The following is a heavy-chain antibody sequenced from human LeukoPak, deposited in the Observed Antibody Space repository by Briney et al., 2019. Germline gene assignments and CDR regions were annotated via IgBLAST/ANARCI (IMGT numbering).Heavy chain of an antibody. V-gene: IGHV1-69*13. CDR1: GGTFSSYA. D-gene: IGHD2-2*01. J-gene: IGHJ6*03. CDR2: IIPIFGTA. CDR3: ARDHLYCSSTSCYHTTLFYYYMDV. Sequence: ASVKVSCKASGGTFSSYAIRWVRQAPGQGLEWMGGIIPIFGTANYAQKFQGRVTITADESTSTAYMELSSLRSEDTAVYYCARDHLYCSSTSCYHTTLFYYYMDVWGKGTTVTVSS.